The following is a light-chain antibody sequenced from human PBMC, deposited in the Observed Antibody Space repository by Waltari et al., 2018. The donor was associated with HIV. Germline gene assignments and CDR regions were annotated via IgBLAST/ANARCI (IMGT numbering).Light chain of an antibody. V-gene: IGLV2-23*02. Sequence: QSALTQPASVSASPGQSITISCTGTSSDVGSYNLVSWYQQHPGKAPKLMIYDVSKRPSGVSNRFSGSKSGNTASLTISGLQAEDEADYYCCSYAGSSTFYVFGTGTKVTVL. CDR2: DVS. J-gene: IGLJ1*01. CDR1: SSDVGSYNL. CDR3: CSYAGSSTFYV.